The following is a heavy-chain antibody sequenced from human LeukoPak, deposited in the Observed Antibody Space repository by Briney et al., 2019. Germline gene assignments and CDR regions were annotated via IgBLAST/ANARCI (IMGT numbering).Heavy chain of an antibody. CDR2: IGAYNGNT. Sequence: ASVKVSCKASGYTFTSYGISWVRQAPGQGLEWMGWIGAYNGNTNYAQKLQGRVTMTTDTSTSTAYMELRSLRSDDTAVYYCARGPSFRFTRIAAADGWFDPWGQGTLVTVSS. CDR1: GYTFTSYG. V-gene: IGHV1-18*01. CDR3: ARGPSFRFTRIAAADGWFDP. J-gene: IGHJ5*02. D-gene: IGHD6-13*01.